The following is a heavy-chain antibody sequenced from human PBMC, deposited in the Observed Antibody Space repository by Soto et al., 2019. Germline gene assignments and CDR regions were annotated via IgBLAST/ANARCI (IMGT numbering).Heavy chain of an antibody. Sequence: GGSLRLSCAASGFTFSNAWMSWVRQAPGKGLEWVGRMKSKTDGGTTDYAAPVKGRFTISRDDSKNTLYLQMNSLKTEDTAVYYCTTDRVVVPAATRVDYWGQGTLVTVSS. J-gene: IGHJ4*02. V-gene: IGHV3-15*01. CDR3: TTDRVVVPAATRVDY. CDR2: MKSKTDGGTT. D-gene: IGHD2-2*01. CDR1: GFTFSNAW.